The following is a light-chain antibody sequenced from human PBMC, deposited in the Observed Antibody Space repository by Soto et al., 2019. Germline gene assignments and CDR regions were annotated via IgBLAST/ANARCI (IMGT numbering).Light chain of an antibody. CDR2: GAS. CDR3: QLRRDWPPFT. V-gene: IGKV3-11*01. J-gene: IGKJ2*01. CDR1: QSVSSY. Sequence: EIVLTQSPVTLSLSPGERATLSCKASQSVSSYLAWYQQKPGQAPRLLVYGASNRATGIPARFSGSGSGTDFTLTISSLEPEDFAVYYCQLRRDWPPFTFGQRSKLEIK.